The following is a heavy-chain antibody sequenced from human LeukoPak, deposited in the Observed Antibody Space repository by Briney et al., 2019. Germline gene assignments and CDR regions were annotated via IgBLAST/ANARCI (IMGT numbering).Heavy chain of an antibody. V-gene: IGHV3-15*01. CDR2: IKSIADGATI. CDR1: GFTLXXXX. J-gene: IGHJ4*02. CDR3: TTDPRTWYIHY. Sequence: GGSXXLSCSASGFTLXXXXMNXVXQXXGXGXEWXGLIKSIADGATIDYAAPVKGRFTISRDDSKNTLYLQMNSLKTEDTAVYYCTTDPRTWYIHYWGQGTLVTVSS. D-gene: IGHD6-13*01.